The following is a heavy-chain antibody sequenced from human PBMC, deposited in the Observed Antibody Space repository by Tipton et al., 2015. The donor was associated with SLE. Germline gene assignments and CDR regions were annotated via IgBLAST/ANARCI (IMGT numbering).Heavy chain of an antibody. V-gene: IGHV4-39*07. CDR1: SGSISSSSYY. CDR3: ARMDRGSSPPWGAFDY. J-gene: IGHJ4*02. Sequence: TLSLTCTVSSGSISSSSYYWGWIRQPPGKGLEWIGSIYYSGNTYYNPSLKSRVTISVDTSKNRFSLKLSSVTAADTAVYYCARMDRGSSPPWGAFDYWGQGTLVTVSS. D-gene: IGHD3-10*01. CDR2: IYYSGNT.